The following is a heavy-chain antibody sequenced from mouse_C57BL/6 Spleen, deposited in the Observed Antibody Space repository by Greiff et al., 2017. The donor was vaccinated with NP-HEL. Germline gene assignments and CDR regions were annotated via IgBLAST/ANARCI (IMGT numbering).Heavy chain of an antibody. Sequence: QVQLKESGPGLVAPSQSLSITCTVSGFSLTSYGVHWVRQPPGKGLEWLVVIWSDGSTTYNSALKSRLSISKDNSKSQVFLKMNSLQTDDTAMYYCARHRGSSPYWYFDVWGTGTTVTVSS. CDR1: GFSLTSYG. J-gene: IGHJ1*03. D-gene: IGHD1-1*01. CDR2: IWSDGST. CDR3: ARHRGSSPYWYFDV. V-gene: IGHV2-6-1*01.